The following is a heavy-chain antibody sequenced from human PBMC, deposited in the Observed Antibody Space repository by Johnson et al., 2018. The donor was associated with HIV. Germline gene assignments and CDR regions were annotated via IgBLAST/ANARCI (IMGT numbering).Heavy chain of an antibody. D-gene: IGHD1-14*01. Sequence: VQLVESGGGLVQPGRSLRLSCAASGFTFDDYAMHWVRQAPGKGLEWVSGISWNSGSIGDADSVKGGFNISRDNAKNSLYLQMNSLRAEDTAVYYCARDETYRRYALTAFDIWGQGTMVTVSS. V-gene: IGHV3-9*01. CDR3: ARDETYRRYALTAFDI. J-gene: IGHJ3*02. CDR1: GFTFDDYA. CDR2: ISWNSGSI.